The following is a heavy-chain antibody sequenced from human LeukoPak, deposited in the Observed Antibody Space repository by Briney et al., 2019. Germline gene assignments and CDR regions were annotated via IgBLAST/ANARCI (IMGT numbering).Heavy chain of an antibody. CDR2: IYPRDGST. Sequence: ASVKVSCKASGYTFTSNYIHWVRQAPGQGLEWMGMIYPRDGSTSYAQKFQGRVTVTRDTSTSTLHMELSGLRSEDTAVYYCARDQEGFDYWGQGTLVTASS. CDR3: ARDQEGFDY. V-gene: IGHV1-46*01. J-gene: IGHJ4*02. CDR1: GYTFTSNY.